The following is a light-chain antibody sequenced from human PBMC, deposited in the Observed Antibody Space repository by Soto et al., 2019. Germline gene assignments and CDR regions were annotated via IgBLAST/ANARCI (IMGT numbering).Light chain of an antibody. Sequence: EIVLMQSPGTLSLSPWERATLSCRASQTLRSTYIAWYQQKPGQAPRVIIYDASNRATGIPARFSGSGSGTDFTLTISSLEPEDFAVYYCQQRNDWPMTFGPGTKVDIK. CDR2: DAS. CDR1: QTLRSTY. CDR3: QQRNDWPMT. V-gene: IGKV3D-20*02. J-gene: IGKJ2*01.